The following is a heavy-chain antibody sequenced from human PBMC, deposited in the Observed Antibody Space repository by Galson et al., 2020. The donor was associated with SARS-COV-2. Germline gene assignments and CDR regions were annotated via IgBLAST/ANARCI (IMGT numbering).Heavy chain of an antibody. J-gene: IGHJ4*02. D-gene: IGHD5-18*01. V-gene: IGHV1-2*06. CDR3: ARDGYSPFDY. CDR2: INPNSGGT. CDR1: GYTFTGYY. Sequence: ASVQVSCKASGYTFTGYYMHWVRQAPGQGLEWMGRINPNSGGTNYAQKFQGRVTMTTDTSISTAYMELSRLNSDDTAVYYCARDGYSPFDYWGQGTLVTVSS.